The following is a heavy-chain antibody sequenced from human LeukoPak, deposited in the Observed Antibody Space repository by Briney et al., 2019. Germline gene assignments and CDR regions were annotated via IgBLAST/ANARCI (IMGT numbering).Heavy chain of an antibody. CDR3: ARDNSVEDTAWWFDT. J-gene: IGHJ5*02. Sequence: ASVTVSCKASGYTFTSYYVHWVRQAPGQGLERMGIINPSGGSTSYAQKFQGRVTMTRDMSTSTDYMELSSLRSEDTAVYYCARDNSVEDTAWWFDTWGQGTLVTVSA. D-gene: IGHD4-23*01. CDR2: INPSGGST. V-gene: IGHV1-46*01. CDR1: GYTFTSYY.